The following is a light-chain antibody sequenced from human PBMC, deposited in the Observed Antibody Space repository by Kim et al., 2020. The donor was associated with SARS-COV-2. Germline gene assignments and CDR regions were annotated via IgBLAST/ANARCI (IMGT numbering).Light chain of an antibody. V-gene: IGLV1-47*01. CDR3: AAWDDSLSGYL. CDR2: RNN. CDR1: SSNSGSNL. J-gene: IGLJ1*01. Sequence: GQRVTSSSYGGSSNSGSNLVYWYQQYPGTAPKVRIYRNNQRPSGVPDRFSGSKSGTSASLAISGLRSEDEADYYCAAWDDSLSGYLFGTGTKVTVL.